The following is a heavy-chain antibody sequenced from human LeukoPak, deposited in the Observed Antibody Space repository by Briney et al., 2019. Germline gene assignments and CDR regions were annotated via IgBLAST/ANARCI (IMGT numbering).Heavy chain of an antibody. CDR1: GFTFSSYD. Sequence: GGSLRLSCAASGFTFSSYDMSWVRQAPGKGLEWVTAISGSGGSTYYADSVKGRFTISRDNSKNTLYLQMNSLRAEDTAVYYCAKDVDTAMVTFDYWGQGTLVTVSS. CDR2: ISGSGGST. V-gene: IGHV3-23*01. J-gene: IGHJ4*02. D-gene: IGHD5-18*01. CDR3: AKDVDTAMVTFDY.